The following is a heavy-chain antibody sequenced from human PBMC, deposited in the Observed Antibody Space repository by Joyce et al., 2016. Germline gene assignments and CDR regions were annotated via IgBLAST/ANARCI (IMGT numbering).Heavy chain of an antibody. J-gene: IGHJ4*02. CDR3: ARGYTSSYYFDH. CDR1: GYSIRSSYW. D-gene: IGHD5-12*01. V-gene: IGHV4-28*01. CDR2: IFYSGLT. Sequence: QVQLQESGPGLVKPSDTLSLTCDVSGYSIRSSYWWGWVRQPPGRGLEWIAYIFYSGLTDYNPSLKSRVTMSVDTSENQFSLKLSAVTAVDTAVYYCARGYTSSYYFDHWGPGTLVTVSS.